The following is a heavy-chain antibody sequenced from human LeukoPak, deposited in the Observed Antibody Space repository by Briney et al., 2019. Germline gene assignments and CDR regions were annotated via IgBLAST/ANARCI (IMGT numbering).Heavy chain of an antibody. CDR1: GGSISSYY. CDR3: ASTSNYAFNI. J-gene: IGHJ3*02. V-gene: IGHV4-59*08. D-gene: IGHD5-24*01. Sequence: SETLSLTCTVSGGSISSYYWSWIRQPPGKGLEWIGYIYYSGSTNSNPSLKSRVTISVDTSKNQLSLKVRSVTAADTAVYYCASTSNYAFNIWGQGTMVTVSS. CDR2: IYYSGST.